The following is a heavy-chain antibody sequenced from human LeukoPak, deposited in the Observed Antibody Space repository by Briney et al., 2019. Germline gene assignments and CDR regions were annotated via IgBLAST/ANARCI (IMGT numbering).Heavy chain of an antibody. V-gene: IGHV3-49*04. D-gene: IGHD3-22*01. CDR2: IRSKAYGGTT. Sequence: GGSLRLSCTASGFTFGDYAMSWVRQAPGKGLEWVGFIRSKAYGGTTEYAASVKGRFTISRDDSKSIAYLQMNSLKTEDTAVYYCTRAPAYYDTPCYYFDYWGQGTLVTVSS. J-gene: IGHJ4*02. CDR1: GFTFGDYA. CDR3: TRAPAYYDTPCYYFDY.